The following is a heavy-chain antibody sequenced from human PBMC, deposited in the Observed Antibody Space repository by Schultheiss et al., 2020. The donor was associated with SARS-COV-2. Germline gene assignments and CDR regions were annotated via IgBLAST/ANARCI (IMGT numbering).Heavy chain of an antibody. CDR2: IYTSGST. V-gene: IGHV4-39*07. J-gene: IGHJ4*02. CDR1: GGSISSSSYY. D-gene: IGHD4-17*01. CDR3: ARRGDSSSWDTADDYGDYGLDY. Sequence: SETLSLTCTVSGGSISSSSYYWGWIRQPPGKGLEWIGRIYTSGSTNYNPSLKSRVTMSVDTSKNQFSLKLRSVTAADTAVYYCARRGDSSSWDTADDYGDYGLDYWGQGTLVTVSS.